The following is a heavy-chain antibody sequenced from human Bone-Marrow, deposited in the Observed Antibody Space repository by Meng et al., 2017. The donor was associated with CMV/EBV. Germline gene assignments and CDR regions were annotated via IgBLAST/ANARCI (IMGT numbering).Heavy chain of an antibody. J-gene: IGHJ4*02. CDR3: ARGSLSSDYGDPSAADY. Sequence: GGSLRLSCAASGFTFSSYSMNWVRQAPGKGLEWVSSISSSSSYIYYADSVKGRFTISRDNAKNSLYLQMNSLRAEDTAVYYCARGSLSSDYGDPSAADYWGQRTLVTVSS. CDR2: ISSSSSYI. D-gene: IGHD4-17*01. CDR1: GFTFSSYS. V-gene: IGHV3-21*01.